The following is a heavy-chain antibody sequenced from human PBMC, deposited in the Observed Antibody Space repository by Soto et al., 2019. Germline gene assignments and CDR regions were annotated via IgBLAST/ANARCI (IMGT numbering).Heavy chain of an antibody. V-gene: IGHV4-31*03. CDR3: ARAKGVSNDFWSGYSTYFDY. J-gene: IGHJ4*02. CDR2: IYYSGST. Sequence: SETLSLTCTVSGGSISSGGYYWSWIRQHPGKGLEWIGYIYYSGSTYYNPSLKSRVTISVDTSKNQFSLKLSSVTAADTAVYYCARAKGVSNDFWSGYSTYFDYWGQGTLVTVSS. CDR1: GGSISSGGYY. D-gene: IGHD3-3*01.